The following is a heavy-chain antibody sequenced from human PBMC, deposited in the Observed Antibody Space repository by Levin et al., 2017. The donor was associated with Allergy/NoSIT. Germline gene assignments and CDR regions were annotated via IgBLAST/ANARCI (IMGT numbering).Heavy chain of an antibody. V-gene: IGHV3-23*01. CDR1: GFTFSSYV. CDR3: ARDRDPSSGWYPAFDR. D-gene: IGHD6-19*01. J-gene: IGHJ3*02. Sequence: PGGSLRLSCAASGFTFSSYVMSWVRQAPGKGLQWVSSIGAINGNTYYADSVKGRFTISRDNSKYMLYLQMNSLRAEDTALYYCARDRDPSSGWYPAFDRWGQGTMVTVSS. CDR2: IGAINGNT.